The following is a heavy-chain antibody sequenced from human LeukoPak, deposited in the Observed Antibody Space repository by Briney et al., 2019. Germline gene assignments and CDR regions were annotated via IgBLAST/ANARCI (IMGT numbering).Heavy chain of an antibody. CDR3: ARDVIAVASTSGFDY. CDR2: IKEDGSEK. D-gene: IGHD2-15*01. CDR1: GFTFSRYW. J-gene: IGHJ4*02. V-gene: IGHV3-7*01. Sequence: PGWSLRLSCAASGFTFSRYWMSWVRQAPGKGLEGVANIKEDGSEKYYVDSVEGRFTISRDNAKNSLYLQMNSLRDEDTAVYYCARDVIAVASTSGFDYCGQGTLATASS.